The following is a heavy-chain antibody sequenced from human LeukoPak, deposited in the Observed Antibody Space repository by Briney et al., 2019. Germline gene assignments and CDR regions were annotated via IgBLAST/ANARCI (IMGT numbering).Heavy chain of an antibody. CDR3: ARDRGYDPHYYFDY. V-gene: IGHV3-33*01. CDR1: GFTFSSYA. Sequence: GGSLRLSCAASGFTFSSYAMHWLRQAPGKGLEWVALIWYDGNKKYFEDSVKGRFTISRDNSKNTLYLQMNSLRAEDTAVYYCARDRGYDPHYYFDYWGQGTLVTVSS. J-gene: IGHJ4*02. D-gene: IGHD5-12*01. CDR2: IWYDGNKK.